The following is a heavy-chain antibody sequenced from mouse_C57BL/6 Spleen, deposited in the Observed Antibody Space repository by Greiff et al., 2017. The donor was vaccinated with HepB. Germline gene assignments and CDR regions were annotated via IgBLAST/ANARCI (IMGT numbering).Heavy chain of an antibody. CDR3: AGGYYAYYAMDY. CDR2: IWRGGST. CDR1: GFSLTSYG. Sequence: QVQLKESGPGLVQPSQSLSITCTVSGFSLTSYGVHWVRQSPGKGPEWLGVIWRGGSTDYNAAFMSRLSITKDNSKSQVFFKMNSLQADDTAIYYCAGGYYAYYAMDYWGQGTSVTVSS. V-gene: IGHV2-5*01. J-gene: IGHJ4*01. D-gene: IGHD2-3*01.